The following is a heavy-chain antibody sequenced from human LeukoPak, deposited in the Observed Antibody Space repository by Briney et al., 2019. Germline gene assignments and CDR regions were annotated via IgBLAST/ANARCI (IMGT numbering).Heavy chain of an antibody. Sequence: GGSLRLSCAASGFTFSSYSMNWVRQAPGKGLEWVSYISSRSTPIYYADSVKGRFTISRDNAKNSLYLQMNSLRAEDTAVYYCAREGRVRGVPWDAFDIWGQGTMVTVSS. CDR2: ISSRSTPI. V-gene: IGHV3-48*01. CDR1: GFTFSSYS. CDR3: AREGRVRGVPWDAFDI. D-gene: IGHD3-10*01. J-gene: IGHJ3*02.